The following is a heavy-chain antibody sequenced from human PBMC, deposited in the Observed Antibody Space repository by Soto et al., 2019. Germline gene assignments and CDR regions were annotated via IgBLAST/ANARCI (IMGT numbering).Heavy chain of an antibody. Sequence: GSVKVSCKASGDTFTSYYLPWVRQAPGQGLKWMEWINPNSGATNYAQKFQGRVTMTGDTSITPAIMKLSRLRSDDKAVYYCARIGHVGVADYGRDCWGPVTTVTASS. CDR1: GDTFTSYY. D-gene: IGHD2-15*01. CDR2: INPNSGAT. J-gene: IGHJ6*02. CDR3: ARIGHVGVADYGRDC. V-gene: IGHV1-2*02.